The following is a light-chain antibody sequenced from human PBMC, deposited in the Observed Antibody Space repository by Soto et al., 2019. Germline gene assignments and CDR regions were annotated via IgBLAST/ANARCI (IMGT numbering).Light chain of an antibody. CDR1: QSVSSSY. J-gene: IGKJ1*01. V-gene: IGKV3-20*01. CDR3: QQYGSSPST. CDR2: GAS. Sequence: EIGLTQSPGTLSVSPGERATLSCRASQSVSSSYLAWYQQKAGQAPRLLIYGASSMATGIPDRFSGSGSGTDFTLTISRLEPEDFAVYYCQQYGSSPSTFGQGTKVEIK.